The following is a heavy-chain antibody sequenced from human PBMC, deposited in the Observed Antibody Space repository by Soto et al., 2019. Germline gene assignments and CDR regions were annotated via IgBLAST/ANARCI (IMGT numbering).Heavy chain of an antibody. Sequence: SETLSLTCTVSGGSISSYRWSWIRQPAGKGLEWIGRLNTDGNTHYNPSLKSRVTVSVDTSRNQFFLTLRSVPAADSAVYHCGRESGETWDYEASWGQGTPVTVSS. CDR2: LNTDGNT. CDR3: GRESGETWDYEAS. J-gene: IGHJ5*02. D-gene: IGHD1-7*01. V-gene: IGHV4-4*07. CDR1: GGSISSYR.